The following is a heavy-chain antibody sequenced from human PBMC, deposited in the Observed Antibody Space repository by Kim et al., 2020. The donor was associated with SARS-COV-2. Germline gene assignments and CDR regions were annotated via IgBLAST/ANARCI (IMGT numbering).Heavy chain of an antibody. CDR3: ARVRGYDILTGYPFDY. CDR2: ISAYNGNT. D-gene: IGHD3-9*01. Sequence: ASVKVSCKASGYTFTSYGISWVRQAPGQGLEWMGWISAYNGNTNYAQKLQGRVTMTTDTSTSTAYMELRSLRSDDTAVYYCARVRGYDILTGYPFDYWGQGTLVTVSS. CDR1: GYTFTSYG. J-gene: IGHJ4*02. V-gene: IGHV1-18*01.